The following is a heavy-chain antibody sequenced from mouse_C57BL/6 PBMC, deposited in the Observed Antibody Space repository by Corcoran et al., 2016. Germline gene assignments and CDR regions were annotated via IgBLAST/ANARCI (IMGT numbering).Heavy chain of an antibody. CDR3: ARSRYYGSSPYYYAMDY. CDR1: GYTFTTYG. V-gene: IGHV9-3*01. J-gene: IGHJ4*01. D-gene: IGHD1-1*01. CDR2: INTYSGVP. Sequence: QIQLVQSGPELKKPGETVKISCKASGYTFTTYGMSWVKQAPGKGLKWMGWINTYSGVPTYADDFKGRFAFSLETSASTAYLQINNLKNEDTATYFCARSRYYGSSPYYYAMDYWGQGTSVTVSS.